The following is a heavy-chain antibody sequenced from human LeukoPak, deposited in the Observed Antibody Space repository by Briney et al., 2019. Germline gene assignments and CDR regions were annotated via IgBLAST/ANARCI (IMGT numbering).Heavy chain of an antibody. D-gene: IGHD6-13*01. CDR3: AGSRARIAAAVYYFDY. J-gene: IGHJ4*02. CDR1: GFTFDDYF. CDR2: ITNSGYTM. V-gene: IGHV3-11*01. Sequence: PGGSLRLSCAAAGFTFDDYFMGWVRQAPGKGLEWVSYITNSGYTMYYADSVRGRFTISKDNAKNSLYLHMSGLRAEDTAVYYCAGSRARIAAAVYYFDYWGQGTLVTVSS.